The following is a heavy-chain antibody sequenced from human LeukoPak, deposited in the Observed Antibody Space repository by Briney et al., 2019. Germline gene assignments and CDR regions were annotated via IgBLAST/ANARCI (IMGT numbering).Heavy chain of an antibody. Sequence: SETLSLTCAVYGGSFSGYYWSWIRQPPGKGLEWIGEINHSGSTNYNPSLKSRVTISVDTSKSQFSLKLSSVAAADTAVYYCARGLGDGYNSNWFDPWGQGTLVTVSS. CDR2: INHSGST. J-gene: IGHJ5*02. CDR1: GGSFSGYY. V-gene: IGHV4-34*01. D-gene: IGHD5-24*01. CDR3: ARGLGDGYNSNWFDP.